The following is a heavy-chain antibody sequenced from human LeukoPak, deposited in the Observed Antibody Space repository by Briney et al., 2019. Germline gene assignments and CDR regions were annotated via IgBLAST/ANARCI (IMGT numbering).Heavy chain of an antibody. CDR2: IYYTGTT. Sequence: SETLSLTCTVSGGSISSPYFWAWIRQPPGKGLEWIGSIYYTGTTYYKPSLKRRVTISLDTSNNQLSLRLSSVTAADTAMYYCANTDPGAYRHWFDPWGQGTLVTVAS. CDR1: GGSISSPYF. D-gene: IGHD2-2*02. V-gene: IGHV4-39*07. J-gene: IGHJ5*02. CDR3: ANTDPGAYRHWFDP.